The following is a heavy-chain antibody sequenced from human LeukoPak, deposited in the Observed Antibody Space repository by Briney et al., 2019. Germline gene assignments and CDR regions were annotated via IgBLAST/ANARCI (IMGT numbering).Heavy chain of an antibody. CDR3: ARRRDLYSGSYYPFDY. Sequence: GESLKISCKGSGYSFTSNLIAWVRQMPGKGLEWMGIIYPGDSDARYSPSFQGQVTISADKSISTAYLQWSSLKASDTAMYYCARRRDLYSGSYYPFDYWGQGTLVTVSS. V-gene: IGHV5-51*01. J-gene: IGHJ4*02. CDR1: GYSFTSNL. CDR2: IYPGDSDA. D-gene: IGHD1-26*01.